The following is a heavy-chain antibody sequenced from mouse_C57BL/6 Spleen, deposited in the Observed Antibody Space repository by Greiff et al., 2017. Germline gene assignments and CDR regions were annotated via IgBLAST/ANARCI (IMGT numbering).Heavy chain of an antibody. J-gene: IGHJ1*03. CDR2: IHPNSGST. V-gene: IGHV1-64*01. Sequence: QVQLKQPGAELVKPGASVKLSCKASGYTFTSYWMHWVKQRPGQGLEWIGMIHPNSGSTNYNEKFKSKATLTVDKSSSTAYMQLSSLTSEDSAVYYCAREGITTVVGGYWYFDVWGTGTTVTVSS. D-gene: IGHD1-1*01. CDR1: GYTFTSYW. CDR3: AREGITTVVGGYWYFDV.